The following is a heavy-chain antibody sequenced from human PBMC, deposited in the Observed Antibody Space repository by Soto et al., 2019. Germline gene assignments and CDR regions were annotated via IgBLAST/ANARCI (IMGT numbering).Heavy chain of an antibody. Sequence: SETLSLTCTVSGGSISSYYWSWIRQPPGKGLEWIGYIYYSGSTNYNPSLKSRVTISVDTSKNQFSLKLSSVTAADTAVYYCARHVPGYDFWSGYYVGNGYYYYYMDVWGKGTTVTVSS. CDR3: ARHVPGYDFWSGYYVGNGYYYYYMDV. CDR1: GGSISSYY. D-gene: IGHD3-3*01. V-gene: IGHV4-59*08. CDR2: IYYSGST. J-gene: IGHJ6*03.